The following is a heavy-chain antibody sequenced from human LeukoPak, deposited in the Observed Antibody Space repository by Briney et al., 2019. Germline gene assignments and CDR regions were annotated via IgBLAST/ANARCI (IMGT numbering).Heavy chain of an antibody. CDR2: INPNSGGT. CDR1: GYTFTGCY. Sequence: ASVKVSCKASGYTFTGCYMHWVRQAPGQGLEWMGWINPNSGGTNYAQKFQGRVTMTRDTSISTAYMELSRLRSDDTAVYYCARLYCSGGSCYFDYWGQGTLVTVSS. V-gene: IGHV1-2*02. J-gene: IGHJ4*02. D-gene: IGHD2-15*01. CDR3: ARLYCSGGSCYFDY.